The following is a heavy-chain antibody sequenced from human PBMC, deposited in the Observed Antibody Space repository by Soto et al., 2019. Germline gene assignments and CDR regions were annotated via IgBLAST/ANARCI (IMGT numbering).Heavy chain of an antibody. CDR1: GFTFSSYA. V-gene: IGHV3-23*01. CDR2: ISGSGGST. CDR3: AKDLGHYYDSSGYPDY. Sequence: PWGSLRLSCAASGFTFSSYAIICFRHSPFKGLEWVSAISGSGGSTYYADSVKGRFTISRDNSKNTLYLQMNSLRAEDTAVYYCAKDLGHYYDSSGYPDYWGQGTLVTVSS. J-gene: IGHJ4*02. D-gene: IGHD3-22*01.